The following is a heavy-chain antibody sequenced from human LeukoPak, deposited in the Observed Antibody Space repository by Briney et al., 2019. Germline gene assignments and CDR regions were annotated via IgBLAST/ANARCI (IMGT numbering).Heavy chain of an antibody. J-gene: IGHJ6*03. Sequence: ASVKVSCKASGYTFTSYYMHWVRQAPGQGLEWMGIINPSGGSTSYAQKFQGRVTMTRDTSTSTVYMELSSLRSEDTAVYYCASSNTSRYYYYYMDVWGKGTTVTVSS. CDR3: ASSNTSRYYYYYMDV. V-gene: IGHV1-46*01. D-gene: IGHD2-2*01. CDR2: INPSGGST. CDR1: GYTFTSYY.